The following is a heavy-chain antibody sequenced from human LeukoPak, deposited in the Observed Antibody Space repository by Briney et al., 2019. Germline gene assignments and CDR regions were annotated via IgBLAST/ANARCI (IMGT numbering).Heavy chain of an antibody. Sequence: GGSLRLSCAASGFTFGTFPMTWVRQAPGKGLEWVSVIIGSGADTYYADSVKGRFTISRDNSKNTLYLQMNSLRAEDTAVYYCARSGSTYYYGMDVWGQGTTVTVSS. CDR3: ARSGSTYYYGMDV. CDR1: GFTFGTFP. CDR2: IIGSGADT. D-gene: IGHD3-10*01. J-gene: IGHJ6*02. V-gene: IGHV3-23*01.